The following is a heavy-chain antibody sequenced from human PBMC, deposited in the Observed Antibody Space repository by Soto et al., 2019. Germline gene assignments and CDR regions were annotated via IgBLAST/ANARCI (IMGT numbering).Heavy chain of an antibody. CDR2: ISYDGSNK. D-gene: IGHD2-2*02. CDR3: AKDRGLRVGATSAIVD. CDR1: GFTFSGYG. V-gene: IGHV3-30*18. Sequence: GGSLRLSCAASGFTFSGYGMHWVRQAPGKGLEWVAVISYDGSNKYYADSVKGRFTISRDNSKNTLYLQMNSLRAEDTAVGYWAKDRGLRVGATSAIVDWCQGT. J-gene: IGHJ4*02.